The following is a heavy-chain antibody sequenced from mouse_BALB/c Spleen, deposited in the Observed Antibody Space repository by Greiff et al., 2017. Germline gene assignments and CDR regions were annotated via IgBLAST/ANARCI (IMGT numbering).Heavy chain of an antibody. D-gene: IGHD1-1*01. Sequence: EVQLVESGGGLVQPGGSRKLSCAASGFTFSSFGMHWVRQAPEKGLEWVAYISSGSSTIYYADTVKGRFTISRDNPKNTLFLQMTSLRSEDTAMYYCARSHGSSYLYAMDYWGQGTSVTVSA. CDR2: ISSGSSTI. J-gene: IGHJ4*01. V-gene: IGHV5-17*02. CDR1: GFTFSSFG. CDR3: ARSHGSSYLYAMDY.